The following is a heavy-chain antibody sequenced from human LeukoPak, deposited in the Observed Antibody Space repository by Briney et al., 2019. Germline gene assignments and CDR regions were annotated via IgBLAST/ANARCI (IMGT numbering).Heavy chain of an antibody. CDR1: GFTFNNYA. V-gene: IGHV3-23*01. CDR2: ISGPGGTT. CDR3: AKERGLVAGYAFDI. D-gene: IGHD6-19*01. J-gene: IGHJ3*02. Sequence: PGGSLRLPCAASGFTFNNYAMNWVRQAPGKGLEWVSAISGPGGTTYHADSVKGRFSISRDNSKNTLFLQMDSLRAEDTAIYYCAKERGLVAGYAFDIWGQGTMVTVSS.